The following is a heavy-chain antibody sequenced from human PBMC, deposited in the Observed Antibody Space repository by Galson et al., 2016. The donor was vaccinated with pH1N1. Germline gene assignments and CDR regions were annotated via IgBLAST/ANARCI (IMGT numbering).Heavy chain of an antibody. CDR1: GYTFSQFW. V-gene: IGHV5-51*03. CDR3: ARRGAEYDMVV. CDR2: IYPGDSDT. J-gene: IGHJ6*02. D-gene: IGHD2-15*01. Sequence: QSGAEVKKPGESLRISCEGSGYTFSQFWIAWVRQMPGKGLEWMGNIYPGDSDTKYSPSFEGQVTFSADKSISTAFLQWSSLKASDTAIYFCARRGAEYDMVVWGQGTKV.